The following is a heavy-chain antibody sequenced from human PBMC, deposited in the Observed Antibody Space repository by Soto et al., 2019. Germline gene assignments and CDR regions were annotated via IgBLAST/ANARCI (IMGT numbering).Heavy chain of an antibody. Sequence: GGSLRLSCAASGFTFSNAWMNWVRQAPGKGLEWVGRIKSKTDGGTTDYAAPVKGRFTISRDDSKNTLYLQMNSLKTEDTAVYYCTTDFPSICSGGSCYSKEAFDIWGQGTMVTVSS. CDR2: IKSKTDGGTT. D-gene: IGHD2-15*01. CDR1: GFTFSNAW. J-gene: IGHJ3*02. CDR3: TTDFPSICSGGSCYSKEAFDI. V-gene: IGHV3-15*07.